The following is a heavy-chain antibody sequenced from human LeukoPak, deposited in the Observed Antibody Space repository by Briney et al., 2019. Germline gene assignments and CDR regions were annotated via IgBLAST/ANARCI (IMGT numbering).Heavy chain of an antibody. Sequence: PSETLSLTCTVSGGSISSSSYYWGWLRQPPGKGLEWIGSIYYSGSTYYNPSLKSRVTISVDTSKNQFSLKLSSVTAADTAVYYCARSYDSSGYYFGYWGQGTLVTVSS. CDR1: GGSISSSSYY. CDR2: IYYSGST. CDR3: ARSYDSSGYYFGY. V-gene: IGHV4-39*07. D-gene: IGHD3-22*01. J-gene: IGHJ4*02.